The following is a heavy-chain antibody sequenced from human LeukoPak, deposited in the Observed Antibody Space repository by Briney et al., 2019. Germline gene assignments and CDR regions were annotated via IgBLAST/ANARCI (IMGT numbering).Heavy chain of an antibody. Sequence: GGSLRLSCAASGSTFSNDAMSWVRQAPGKGLEWVSGISGGGGSSDYADSVKGRFTISRDNSKNTLYLQVDSLRAEDTALYYCAKMSGYYSRWASKFDYWGQGTLVTVSS. CDR1: GSTFSNDA. CDR2: ISGGGGSS. J-gene: IGHJ4*02. V-gene: IGHV3-23*01. D-gene: IGHD3-3*01. CDR3: AKMSGYYSRWASKFDY.